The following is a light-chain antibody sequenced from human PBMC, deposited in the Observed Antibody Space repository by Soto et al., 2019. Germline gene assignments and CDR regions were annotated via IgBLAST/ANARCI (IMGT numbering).Light chain of an antibody. V-gene: IGKV3-15*01. CDR1: QSVSSN. CDR2: GPS. Sequence: VMTQSPATLSLSPGERATLSCRASQSVSSNLAWYQQKPGQAPRLLVYGPSTRATGIPARFSGGGSGTDFTLTINSLQSEDFAVYYCQQYNNPPFTFGPGTKVDIK. J-gene: IGKJ3*01. CDR3: QQYNNPPFT.